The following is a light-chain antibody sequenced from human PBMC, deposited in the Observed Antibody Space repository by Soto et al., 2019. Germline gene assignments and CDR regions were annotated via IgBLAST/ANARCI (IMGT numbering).Light chain of an antibody. J-gene: IGKJ5*01. CDR1: QNFGSSY. Sequence: EVVLTPSQDTVSLSPCERATLSFSASQNFGSSYLAWYQQKRGQAPRFLIYGASSRATGIPDRFSGSGSGTDFTLTISRLEPEDFAVYYCQQYGRSPTTFGQGTRLEIK. CDR3: QQYGRSPTT. V-gene: IGKV3-20*01. CDR2: GAS.